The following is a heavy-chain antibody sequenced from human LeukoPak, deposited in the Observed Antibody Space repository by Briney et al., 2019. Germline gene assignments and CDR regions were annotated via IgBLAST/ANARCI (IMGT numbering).Heavy chain of an antibody. CDR1: GYTFTNYD. V-gene: IGHV1-8*03. CDR2: MNPNSGNT. CDR3: ARAYGGYGSESFQH. D-gene: IGHD4-17*01. J-gene: IGHJ1*01. Sequence: GASVKVSCKASGYTFTNYDINWVRQATGQGLEWMGWMNPNSGNTGYEQKFQGRITITRDTSISTAYMELSSLRSEDTAVYYCARAYGGYGSESFQHWGQGTLVTVSS.